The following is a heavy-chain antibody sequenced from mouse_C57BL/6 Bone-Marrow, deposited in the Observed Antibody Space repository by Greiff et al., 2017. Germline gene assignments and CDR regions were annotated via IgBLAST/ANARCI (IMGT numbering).Heavy chain of an antibody. CDR3: TRNYYYGSEYYFDY. D-gene: IGHD1-1*01. CDR1: GYTFTSYW. CDR2: IYPGNSDT. Sequence: EVQLQQSGTVLARPGASVKMSCKTSGYTFTSYWMHWVKQRPGQGLEWIGAIYPGNSDTSYNQKFKGKAKLTAVTSASTAYMELSSLTNEDSAVYYCTRNYYYGSEYYFDYWGQGTTLTVSS. J-gene: IGHJ2*01. V-gene: IGHV1-5*01.